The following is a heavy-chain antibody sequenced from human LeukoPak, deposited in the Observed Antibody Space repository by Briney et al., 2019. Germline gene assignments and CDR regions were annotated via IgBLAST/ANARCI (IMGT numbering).Heavy chain of an antibody. CDR3: AREGGRIAAALDY. CDR2: IKQDGSEK. V-gene: IGHV3-7*01. J-gene: IGHJ4*02. D-gene: IGHD6-13*01. CDR1: GFTLRSHW. Sequence: GGSLRLSCAASGFTLRSHWMSCLRQATEKGVEWWANIKQDGSEKEYVDSVKGRFRISRYNAKNSMYLQMNSLRAEDTAVYFCAREGGRIAAALDYWGQGTLVTVSS.